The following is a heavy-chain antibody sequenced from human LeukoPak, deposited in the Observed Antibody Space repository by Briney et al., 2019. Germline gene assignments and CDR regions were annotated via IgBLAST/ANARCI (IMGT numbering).Heavy chain of an antibody. J-gene: IGHJ6*03. V-gene: IGHV3-66*01. CDR1: GFTVSSNY. CDR3: ASSQRRPRQDYYYYMDV. Sequence: PGGSLRLSCAASGFTVSSNYMSWVRQAPGKGLEWVSVIYSGGSTYYADSVKGRFTISRDNSKNTLYLQMNSLRAEDTAVYYCASSQRRPRQDYYYYMDVWGKGTTVTISS. CDR2: IYSGGST. D-gene: IGHD5-18*01.